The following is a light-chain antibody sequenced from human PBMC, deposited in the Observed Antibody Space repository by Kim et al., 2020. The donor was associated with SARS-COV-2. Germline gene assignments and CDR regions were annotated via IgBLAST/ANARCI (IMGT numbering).Light chain of an antibody. CDR2: GRN. CDR1: SLRSYY. V-gene: IGLV3-19*01. Sequence: SSELTQDPAVSVALGQTVRITCQGDSLRSYYGSWFQQKPGQAPVLLFYGRNNRPSGIADRFSGSSSGDTASLIITGAQAEDEADYYCNSWDSSGNHLVFGGGTKLTVL. J-gene: IGLJ3*02. CDR3: NSWDSSGNHLV.